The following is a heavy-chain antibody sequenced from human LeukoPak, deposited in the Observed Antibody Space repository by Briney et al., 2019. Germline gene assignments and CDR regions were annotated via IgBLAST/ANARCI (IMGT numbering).Heavy chain of an antibody. Sequence: GGSLRLSCAASGFTFSSYSMNWVRQAPGKGLEWVSYISSSSSTIYYADSVKGRFTISRDNAKNSLYLQMNSLGAEDTAVYYCARGVRGDFWSGTDYYYYYMDVWGKGTTVTVSS. V-gene: IGHV3-48*01. D-gene: IGHD3-3*01. CDR1: GFTFSSYS. J-gene: IGHJ6*03. CDR3: ARGVRGDFWSGTDYYYYYMDV. CDR2: ISSSSSTI.